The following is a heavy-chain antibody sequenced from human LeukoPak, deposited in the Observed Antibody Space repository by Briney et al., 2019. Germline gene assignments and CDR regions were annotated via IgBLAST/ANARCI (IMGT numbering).Heavy chain of an antibody. J-gene: IGHJ4*02. D-gene: IGHD3-22*01. CDR2: IYTSGST. CDR3: ARDTGGSSGYDY. Sequence: TLSLTCTVSGGSISSGSYYWSWIRQPAGKGLEWIGRIYTSGSTNYNPSLKSRVTISVDTSKNQFSLKLSSVTAADTAVYYCARDTGGSSGYDYWGQGTLVTVSS. CDR1: GGSISSGSYY. V-gene: IGHV4-61*02.